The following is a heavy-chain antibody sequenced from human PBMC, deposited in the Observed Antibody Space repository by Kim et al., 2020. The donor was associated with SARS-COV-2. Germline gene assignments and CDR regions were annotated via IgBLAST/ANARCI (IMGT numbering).Heavy chain of an antibody. Sequence: GGSLRLSCAASGFTFSSYSMNWVRQAPGKGLEWVSSISSSSSYIYYADSVKGRFTISRDNAKNSLYLQMNSLRAEDTAVYYCARATDYYDSSGYYWHWSSYGMDVWGQGTTVTVSS. V-gene: IGHV3-21*01. CDR1: GFTFSSYS. J-gene: IGHJ6*02. CDR2: ISSSSSYI. CDR3: ARATDYYDSSGYYWHWSSYGMDV. D-gene: IGHD3-22*01.